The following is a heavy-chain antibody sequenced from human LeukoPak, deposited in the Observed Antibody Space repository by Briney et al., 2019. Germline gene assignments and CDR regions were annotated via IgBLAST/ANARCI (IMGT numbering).Heavy chain of an antibody. CDR3: ARGAAGLGYCSSTSCYTYYYYGMDV. V-gene: IGHV4-34*01. J-gene: IGHJ6*02. D-gene: IGHD2-2*01. CDR1: GGSISSYY. CDR2: INHSGST. Sequence: SETLSLTCTVSGGSISSYYWSWIRQPPGKGLEWIGEINHSGSTNYNPSLKSRVTISVDTSKNQFSLKLSSVTAADTAVYYCARGAAGLGYCSSTSCYTYYYYGMDVWGQGTTVTVSS.